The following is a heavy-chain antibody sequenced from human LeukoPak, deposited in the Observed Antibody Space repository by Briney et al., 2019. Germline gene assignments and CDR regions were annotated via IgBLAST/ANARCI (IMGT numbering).Heavy chain of an antibody. J-gene: IGHJ5*02. V-gene: IGHV4-34*01. D-gene: IGHD2/OR15-2a*01. Sequence: SETLSLTCAVSGGPFTGYYWTWIRQAPGKGLEWIGEITHSGNTNYNPSLKTRVTISVDMSNKRFSLQVTSVTAAETGIYYCARRPAIVSFRFDPWGQGTLVTVSS. CDR3: ARRPAIVSFRFDP. CDR1: GGPFTGYY. CDR2: ITHSGNT.